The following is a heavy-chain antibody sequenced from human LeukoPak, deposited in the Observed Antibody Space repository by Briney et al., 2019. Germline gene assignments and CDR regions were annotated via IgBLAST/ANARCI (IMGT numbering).Heavy chain of an antibody. D-gene: IGHD5-18*01. V-gene: IGHV3-15*01. CDR3: TTGTWIQLWLADY. CDR2: IKSQTDGGPT. J-gene: IGHJ4*02. Sequence: PGGSLRLSCKGSGFTFTNACMSWVRLAPGKGLEWVGHIKSQTDGGPTDYAAPVKGRFTISRDDSKNTLYLQLNSLKTEDTAVYYCTTGTWIQLWLADYWGQGTLVTVSS. CDR1: GFTFTNAC.